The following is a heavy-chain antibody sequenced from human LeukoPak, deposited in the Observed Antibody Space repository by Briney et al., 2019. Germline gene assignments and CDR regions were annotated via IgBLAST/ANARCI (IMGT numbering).Heavy chain of an antibody. CDR2: FDPEDGET. CDR3: ATGPDPYYYGSGSYLSGMDV. D-gene: IGHD3-10*01. CDR1: GYTLTELS. V-gene: IGHV1-24*01. Sequence: ASVKVSCKVSGYTLTELSMHWVRQAPGKGLEWMEGFDPEDGETIYAQKFQGRVTMTEDTSTDTAYMELSSLRSEDTAVYYCATGPDPYYYGSGSYLSGMDVWGKGTTVTVSS. J-gene: IGHJ6*04.